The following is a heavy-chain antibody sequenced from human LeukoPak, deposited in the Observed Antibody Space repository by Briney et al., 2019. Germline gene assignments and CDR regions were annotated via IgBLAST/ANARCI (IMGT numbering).Heavy chain of an antibody. Sequence: GGSLRLSCAASGFTFSSYAMSWVRQVPGKGLEWVSGISLRGDSTYYADSVKGRFTVSRDNSRNTLYLQMNSLRAEDTAVYYCARDGVGATYYFDYWGQGTLVTVSS. CDR1: GFTFSSYA. CDR3: ARDGVGATYYFDY. D-gene: IGHD1-26*01. J-gene: IGHJ4*02. V-gene: IGHV3-23*01. CDR2: ISLRGDST.